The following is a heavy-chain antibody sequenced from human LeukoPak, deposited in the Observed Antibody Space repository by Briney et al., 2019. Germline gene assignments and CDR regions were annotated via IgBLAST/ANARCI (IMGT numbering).Heavy chain of an antibody. D-gene: IGHD2-21*01. CDR3: TIVFVTHVGLRNY. J-gene: IGHJ4*02. Sequence: SETLSLTCSDYGGSISGKYWSWLRQPPGKGLEWIGEITHSGSTNYNPSLKSRVTISVDTSKNQFSLKLSSVTAADTAVYYCTIVFVTHVGLRNYWGQGTLVTVSS. CDR1: GGSISGKY. V-gene: IGHV4-34*01. CDR2: ITHSGST.